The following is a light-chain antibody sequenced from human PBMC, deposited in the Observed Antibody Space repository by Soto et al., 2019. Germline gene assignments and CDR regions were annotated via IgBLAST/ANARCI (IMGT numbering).Light chain of an antibody. CDR1: QSVLYSSKNKNY. J-gene: IGKJ2*01. CDR3: QQSYSNVMHT. CDR2: AAS. V-gene: IGKV4-1*01. Sequence: DIVMTQSPDSLAVSLGERATINCKSSQSVLYSSKNKNYLAWYQQRPGTAPKLLIFAASSLQSGVPSRFSGSGSGTDFTLTISSLQPEDFATYYCQQSYSNVMHTFGQGTKLEI.